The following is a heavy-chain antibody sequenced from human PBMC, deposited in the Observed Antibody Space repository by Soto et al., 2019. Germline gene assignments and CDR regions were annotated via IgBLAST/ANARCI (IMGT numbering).Heavy chain of an antibody. CDR3: AHWIAKTLFRADTLFDF. D-gene: IGHD1-1*01. CDR2: ISGSASAT. CDR1: GFSFSSYA. V-gene: IGHV3-23*01. J-gene: IGHJ4*02. Sequence: GGSLRLSCATSGFSFSSYAMSWGRQAPGKGLEWVSLISGSASATHYADSVKGRFTISRDNSKRTVYLQLNSLRAEDTAVYYCAHWIAKTLFRADTLFDFWGRGXLVTVSS.